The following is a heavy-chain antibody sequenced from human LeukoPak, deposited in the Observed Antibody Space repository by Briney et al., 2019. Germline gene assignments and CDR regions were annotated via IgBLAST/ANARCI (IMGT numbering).Heavy chain of an antibody. CDR3: ASGTYYDFSFDP. CDR1: GFTFSDYY. Sequence: SGGSLRLSCAVSGFTFSDYYMSWIRQAPGKGLEWVSYISSSGSTIYYADSVKGRFTISRDNAKNSLYLQMNSLRAEDTAVYYCASGTYYDFSFDPWGQGTLVTVSS. CDR2: ISSSGSTI. J-gene: IGHJ5*02. V-gene: IGHV3-11*01. D-gene: IGHD3-3*01.